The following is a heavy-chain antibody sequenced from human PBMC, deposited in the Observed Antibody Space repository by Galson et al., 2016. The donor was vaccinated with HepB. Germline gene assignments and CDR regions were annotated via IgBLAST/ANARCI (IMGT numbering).Heavy chain of an antibody. D-gene: IGHD6-19*01. J-gene: IGHJ4*02. CDR2: MSGGGGDTI. Sequence: SLRLSCAASGFIFRNFAMNWVRQAPGKGLEWVSSMSGGGGDTIHYADSVKGRFTISRDNSKNTLFLQMNSLRAEDTAVYYCATLEYTSGWYDTGSPFDCWGQGTLVTVSS. V-gene: IGHV3-23*01. CDR3: ATLEYTSGWYDTGSPFDC. CDR1: GFIFRNFA.